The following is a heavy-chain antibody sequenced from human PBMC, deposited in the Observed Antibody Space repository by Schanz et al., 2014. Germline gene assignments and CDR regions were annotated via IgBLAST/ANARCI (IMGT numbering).Heavy chain of an antibody. Sequence: EVQLLESGGGSVQPGGSLRLSCAASGFTFSAYAMTWVRQIPGKGLEWVSAISASGGTTYYADSVKGRFTISRDNSKNTLYLQMNSLRAEDTAIYYCAKDAPYPFDLWGRGTLITVSS. CDR1: GFTFSAYA. V-gene: IGHV3-23*01. CDR3: AKDAPYPFDL. CDR2: ISASGGTT. J-gene: IGHJ2*01.